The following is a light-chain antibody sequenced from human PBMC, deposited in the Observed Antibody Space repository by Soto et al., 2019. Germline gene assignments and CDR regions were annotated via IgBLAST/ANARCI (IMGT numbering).Light chain of an antibody. Sequence: EIVMTQSPATLSVSPGERAALSCRASQSVSSDLAWYQQKPGQAPRLLMYGASTRATAIPARFSGSGSGTEFTLTISSLQSEYFALYYCQQYHNWPQTFGQGTSLEIK. V-gene: IGKV3-15*01. CDR1: QSVSSD. J-gene: IGKJ2*01. CDR3: QQYHNWPQT. CDR2: GAS.